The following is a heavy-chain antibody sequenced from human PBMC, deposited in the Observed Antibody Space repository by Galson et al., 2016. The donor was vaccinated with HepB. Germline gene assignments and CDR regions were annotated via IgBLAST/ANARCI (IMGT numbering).Heavy chain of an antibody. Sequence: SLRLSCAVSGFTFRDYSMHWVRQAPGKRLEYVSAIIANGDTTYYADSVQGRFTISRDNSKNTFYLQMTSLRSEDTAVYYCMSPYYGDYKNFWGRGTLVTVSS. CDR2: IIANGDTT. CDR3: MSPYYGDYKNF. V-gene: IGHV3-64D*06. CDR1: GFTFRDYS. D-gene: IGHD4-17*01. J-gene: IGHJ4*02.